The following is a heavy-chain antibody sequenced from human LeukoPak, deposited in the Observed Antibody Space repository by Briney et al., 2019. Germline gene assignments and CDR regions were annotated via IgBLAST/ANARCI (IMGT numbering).Heavy chain of an antibody. CDR2: ISYDGSNK. CDR3: ARELFPSMVGGSYLPPDY. J-gene: IGHJ4*02. Sequence: GRSLRLSCAASGFTFSSYAMHWVRQAPGKGLEWVAVISYDGSNKYYADSVKGRFTISRDNSKNTLYLQMNSLRAEDTAVYYCARELFPSMVGGSYLPPDYWGQGTLVTVSS. V-gene: IGHV3-30-3*01. D-gene: IGHD1-26*01. CDR1: GFTFSSYA.